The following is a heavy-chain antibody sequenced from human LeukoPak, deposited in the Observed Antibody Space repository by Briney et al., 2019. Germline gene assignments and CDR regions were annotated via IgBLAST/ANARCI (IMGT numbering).Heavy chain of an antibody. CDR1: GFTFSSYG. J-gene: IGHJ4*02. Sequence: GGSLRLSCAASGFTFSSYGMHWVRQAPGKGLGWVAVISYDGSNKYYADSVKGRFTISRDNSKNTLYLQMNSLRAEDTAVYYCAKTPCSGGSCYSNYWGQGTLVTVSS. D-gene: IGHD2-15*01. CDR3: AKTPCSGGSCYSNY. V-gene: IGHV3-30*18. CDR2: ISYDGSNK.